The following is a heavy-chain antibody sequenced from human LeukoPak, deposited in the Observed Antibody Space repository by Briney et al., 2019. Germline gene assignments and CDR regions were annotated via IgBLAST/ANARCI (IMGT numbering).Heavy chain of an antibody. CDR2: ISSSSSTI. Sequence: PGGSLRLSCAASGFTFSSYSMNWVRQAPGKGLEWVSYISSSSSTIYYEDSVKGRFTISRDNAKNSLYLQMNSLRAEDTAVYYCAELGITMIGGAWGKGTTVTISS. V-gene: IGHV3-48*01. CDR1: GFTFSSYS. J-gene: IGHJ6*04. CDR3: AELGITMIGGA. D-gene: IGHD3-10*02.